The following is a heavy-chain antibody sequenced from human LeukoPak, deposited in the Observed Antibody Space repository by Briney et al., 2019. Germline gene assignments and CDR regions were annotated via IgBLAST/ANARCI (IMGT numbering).Heavy chain of an antibody. D-gene: IGHD5-12*01. V-gene: IGHV4-34*01. J-gene: IGHJ4*02. Sequence: SETLSLTCAVYGGSFSGYYWSWIRQPPGKGLEWIGEINHSGSTNYDPSLKSRVTISVHTSKNQFSLKLSSVTAADTAVYYCVIAATIMEKYYFDYWGQGTLVTVSS. CDR1: GGSFSGYY. CDR3: VIAATIMEKYYFDY. CDR2: INHSGST.